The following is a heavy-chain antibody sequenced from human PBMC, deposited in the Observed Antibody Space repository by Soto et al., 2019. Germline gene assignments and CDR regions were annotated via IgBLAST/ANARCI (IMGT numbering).Heavy chain of an antibody. Sequence: ASVKVSFKASGYTFTGYYMHWVRQAPGQGLEWMGWINPNSGGTNYAQKFQGWVTMTRDTSISTAYMELSRLRSDDTAVYYCARADYYDSSGYDYWGQGTLVTAPQ. CDR3: ARADYYDSSGYDY. J-gene: IGHJ4*02. CDR2: INPNSGGT. D-gene: IGHD3-22*01. CDR1: GYTFTGYY. V-gene: IGHV1-2*04.